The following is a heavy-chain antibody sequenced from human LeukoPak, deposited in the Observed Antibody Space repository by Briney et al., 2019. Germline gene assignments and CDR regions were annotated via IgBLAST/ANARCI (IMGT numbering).Heavy chain of an antibody. J-gene: IGHJ3*02. CDR3: ARAPPSYSSSWYRDDAFDI. CDR2: ISSSGSTI. D-gene: IGHD6-13*01. CDR1: GFTFSDYY. V-gene: IGHV3-11*01. Sequence: PGGSLRLSCAASGFTFSDYYMSWIRQAPGKGLEWVSYISSSGSTIYYADSVKGRFTISRDNAKNTLYLQMNSLRAEDTAVYYCARAPPSYSSSWYRDDAFDIWGQGTMVTVSS.